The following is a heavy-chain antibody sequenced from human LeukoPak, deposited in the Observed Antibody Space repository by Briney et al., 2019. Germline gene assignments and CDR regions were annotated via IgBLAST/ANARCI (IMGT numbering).Heavy chain of an antibody. CDR3: ARARPVRVTIFGVVPNFDY. Sequence: SETLSLTCTVSGGSISSYYWSWIRQPPGKGLEWIGYIYYSGSTNYNPSLKSRVTISVDTSKNQFSLKLRSVTAADTAVYYCARARPVRVTIFGVVPNFDYWGQGTLVTVSS. CDR2: IYYSGST. CDR1: GGSISSYY. V-gene: IGHV4-59*01. J-gene: IGHJ4*02. D-gene: IGHD3-3*01.